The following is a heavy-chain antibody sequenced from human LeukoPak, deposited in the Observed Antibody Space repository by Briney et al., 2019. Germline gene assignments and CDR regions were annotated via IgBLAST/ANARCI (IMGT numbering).Heavy chain of an antibody. J-gene: IGHJ4*02. V-gene: IGHV3-7*01. Sequence: LSGGSLRLSCAASGFTFSSFWMSWVRQAPGNGLEWVANIKEDGSEKNYVDSVKGRFTISRDNAKNSLYLQMNSLTAEDTAVYYCASGSYQLGLWGQGTLVTVSS. D-gene: IGHD1-7*01. CDR3: ASGSYQLGL. CDR1: GFTFSSFW. CDR2: IKEDGSEK.